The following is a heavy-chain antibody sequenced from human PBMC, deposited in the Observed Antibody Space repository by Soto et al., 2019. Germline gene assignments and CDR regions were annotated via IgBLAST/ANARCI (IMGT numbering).Heavy chain of an antibody. CDR1: GGSISTVGHY. D-gene: IGHD1-1*01. J-gene: IGHJ4*02. CDR3: ARATGTLRSRNCDY. V-gene: IGHV4-31*03. Sequence: SETLSLTCSVSGGSISTVGHYWTWIRQPPGKGLEWIGSIYHTGSTYYSKSLRSRLTMSVDTSKSQFSLGLSSVTAADTAVYYCARATGTLRSRNCDYWGQGSLVTVSS. CDR2: IYHTGST.